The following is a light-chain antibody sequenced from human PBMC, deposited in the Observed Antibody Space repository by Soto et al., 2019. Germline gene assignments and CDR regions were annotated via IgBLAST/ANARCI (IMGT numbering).Light chain of an antibody. CDR3: QQYFSIPMFT. CDR1: QNALFSASNKNY. CDR2: WAY. Sequence: DVVLTQSPDSLAMSLGETATITCKTSQNALFSASNKNYIAWYQRRPGQPLKLLFYWAYTRASGVPERFSGSGSGTDFTLTISNLQPDDAATYYCQQYFSIPMFTFAQGTKLQIK. V-gene: IGKV4-1*01. J-gene: IGKJ2*01.